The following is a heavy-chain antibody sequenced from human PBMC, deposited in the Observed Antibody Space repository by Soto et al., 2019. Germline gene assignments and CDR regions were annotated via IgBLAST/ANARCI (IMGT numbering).Heavy chain of an antibody. D-gene: IGHD3-22*01. CDR2: ISYDGSNK. CDR1: GFTFSSYG. J-gene: IGHJ4*02. CDR3: AKVLSSGYYYFDY. V-gene: IGHV3-30*18. Sequence: SLRLSCAASGFTFSSYGMHWVRQAPGKGLEWVAVISYDGSNKYYADSVKGRSTISRDNSKNTLYLQMNSLRAEDTAVYYCAKVLSSGYYYFDYWGQGPLVTVYS.